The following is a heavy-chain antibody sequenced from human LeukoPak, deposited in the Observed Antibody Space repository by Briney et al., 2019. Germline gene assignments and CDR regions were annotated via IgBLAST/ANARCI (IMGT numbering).Heavy chain of an antibody. D-gene: IGHD2-15*01. Sequence: GGSLRLSCAASGFTFSSYAMSWVRQAPGKGLEWVSAISGSGGSTYYADSVKGRFTISRDNSKNTLYLQMNSLRAEDTAVYYCAKATAPYCGGSCNPPGDYWGQGTLVTVSS. V-gene: IGHV3-23*01. CDR3: AKATAPYCGGSCNPPGDY. CDR1: GFTFSSYA. CDR2: ISGSGGST. J-gene: IGHJ4*02.